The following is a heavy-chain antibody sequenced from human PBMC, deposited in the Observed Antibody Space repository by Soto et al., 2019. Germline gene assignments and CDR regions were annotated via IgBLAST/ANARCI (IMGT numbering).Heavy chain of an antibody. J-gene: IGHJ4*02. D-gene: IGHD3-22*01. CDR1: GGSIGSGGYY. CDR2: IYYSGST. Sequence: PSETLSLTCTVSGGSIGSGGYYWSWIRQHPGKGLEWIGYIYYSGSTYYNPSLKSRITISVDTSKNQFSLKLSSVTAADTAVYYCATRPYYYDSSGYYYSFHWGQGTLVTVSS. V-gene: IGHV4-31*03. CDR3: ATRPYYYDSSGYYYSFH.